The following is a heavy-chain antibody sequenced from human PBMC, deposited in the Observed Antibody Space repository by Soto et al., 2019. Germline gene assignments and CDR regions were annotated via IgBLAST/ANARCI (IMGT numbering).Heavy chain of an antibody. D-gene: IGHD5-12*01. CDR1: GYSFTSYG. Sequence: ASVKVSCKASGYSFTSYGISWVRQAPGQGLEWMGWINPICGGTNYAQKFQGWVTMTRYTSISTAYMELSRLRSDDTAVYYCARGGYSGYDFDYWGQGTLVTAPQ. CDR2: INPICGGT. V-gene: IGHV1-2*04. J-gene: IGHJ4*02. CDR3: ARGGYSGYDFDY.